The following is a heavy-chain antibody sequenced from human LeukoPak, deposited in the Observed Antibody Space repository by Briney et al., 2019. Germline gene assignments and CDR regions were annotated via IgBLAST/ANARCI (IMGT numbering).Heavy chain of an antibody. Sequence: GGSLRLSCAASGFTFDAYGMSWVRQAPGTGLEWVSGINWNGGSTGYADSVKGRFTISRDNAKNSMYLQMNSLRAEDTALYYCARESVIVVVVAATAAFDIWGQGTMVTVSS. CDR3: ARESVIVVVVAATAAFDI. J-gene: IGHJ3*02. D-gene: IGHD2-15*01. CDR2: INWNGGST. V-gene: IGHV3-20*04. CDR1: GFTFDAYG.